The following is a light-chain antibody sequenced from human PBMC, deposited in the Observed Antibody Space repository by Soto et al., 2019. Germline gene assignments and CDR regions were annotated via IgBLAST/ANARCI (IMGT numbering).Light chain of an antibody. CDR3: QQYGDSPIT. J-gene: IGKJ5*01. CDR1: QNIINRY. V-gene: IGKV3-20*01. CDR2: AAS. Sequence: EIVLTQSPGTLSLSPGGRATLSCGASQNIINRYLAWYQQKPGQAPRLLIYAASTRAAGIPDRFSGSGSGTDFTLTLSRLEPEDFAVYFCQQYGDSPITFGQGTRLEI.